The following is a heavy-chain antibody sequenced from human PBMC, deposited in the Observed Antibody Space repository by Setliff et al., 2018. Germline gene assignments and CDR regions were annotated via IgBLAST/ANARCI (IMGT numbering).Heavy chain of an antibody. J-gene: IGHJ4*02. V-gene: IGHV4-59*11. D-gene: IGHD2-2*01. CDR1: RGSISSHY. Sequence: PEETLSLTCTVSRGSISSHYWSWIRQPPGKGLEWIGSIYYSGSTNYNPSLKSRVTISLDTSKNQFSLKLSSVTAADTAVYYCARVPKEYQLLLYFDYWGQGTLVTVSS. CDR2: IYYSGST. CDR3: ARVPKEYQLLLYFDY.